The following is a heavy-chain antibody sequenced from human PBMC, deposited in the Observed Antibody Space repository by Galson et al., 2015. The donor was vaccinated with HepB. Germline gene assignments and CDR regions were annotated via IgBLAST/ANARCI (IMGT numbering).Heavy chain of an antibody. CDR3: ARDRWNDPDAFSI. Sequence: SLRLSCAASGFTFSSYSMNWVRQAPGKGLELVSSISSSSSYIYYADSVKGRFTMSRDNAKNSLYLQMNSLRAEDTAAYYCARDRWNDPDAFSIWGQGTMVTVSS. D-gene: IGHD1-1*01. V-gene: IGHV3-21*01. CDR1: GFTFSSYS. CDR2: ISSSSSYI. J-gene: IGHJ3*02.